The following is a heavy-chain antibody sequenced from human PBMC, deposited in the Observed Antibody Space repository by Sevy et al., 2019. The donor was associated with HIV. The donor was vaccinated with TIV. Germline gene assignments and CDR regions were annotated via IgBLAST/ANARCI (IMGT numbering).Heavy chain of an antibody. CDR1: GFTYSSYG. J-gene: IGHJ4*02. Sequence: GGSLRLSCAASGFTYSSYGMHWVRQAPGKGLEWVAVIWYDGSNKEYADSVKGRFTISRDNSKNTLYVQMNSLRAEDTAGYYGARESIAVAGIGYYFDYWGQGTLVTVSS. D-gene: IGHD6-19*01. V-gene: IGHV3-33*01. CDR3: ARESIAVAGIGYYFDY. CDR2: IWYDGSNK.